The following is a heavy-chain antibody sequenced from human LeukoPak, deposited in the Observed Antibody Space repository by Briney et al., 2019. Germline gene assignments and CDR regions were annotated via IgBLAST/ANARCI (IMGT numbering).Heavy chain of an antibody. V-gene: IGHV3-23*01. Sequence: GGCVSLSCAASGFTSSSYGMSWVRQAPGKGLAWVSTISSVGTRYHADSVKGRFPISRDNSKTTVFLQMNSLRAEDTAIYYCAKDYITVAALSGDFDYWGQGTLVT. CDR2: ISSVGTR. CDR3: AKDYITVAALSGDFDY. J-gene: IGHJ4*02. D-gene: IGHD6-19*01. CDR1: GFTSSSYG.